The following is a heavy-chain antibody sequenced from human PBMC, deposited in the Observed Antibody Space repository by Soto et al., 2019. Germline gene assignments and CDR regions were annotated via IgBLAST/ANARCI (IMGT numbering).Heavy chain of an antibody. CDR3: AKDWRYCSAASCPLAEYFQH. CDR2: ISYDGSNK. D-gene: IGHD2-15*01. V-gene: IGHV3-30-3*01. Sequence: PGGSLRLSCAASGFTFSSYAMHWVRQAPGKGLEWVAVISYDGSNKYYAYSVKGRFTISRDNGKNSLYLQMNGLRAEDTAVYYCAKDWRYCSAASCPLAEYFQHWGQGTLVTVSS. J-gene: IGHJ1*01. CDR1: GFTFSSYA.